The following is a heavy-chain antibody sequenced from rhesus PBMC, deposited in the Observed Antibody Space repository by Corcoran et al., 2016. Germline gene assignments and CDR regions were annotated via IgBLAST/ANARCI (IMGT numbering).Heavy chain of an antibody. Sequence: QVQLQESGPGLVKPSETLSLTCAVSGGSFSSYWWRWIRKPPGKGLEWSGEINGNSGSTNYNPSLKSRVTISKDASKNQFSLKLSSVTAADTAVYYCARAAAGTGVTYWGQGVLVTVSS. CDR3: ARAAAGTGVTY. J-gene: IGHJ4*01. V-gene: IGHV4-80*01. CDR2: INGNSGST. D-gene: IGHD3-22*01. CDR1: GGSFSSYW.